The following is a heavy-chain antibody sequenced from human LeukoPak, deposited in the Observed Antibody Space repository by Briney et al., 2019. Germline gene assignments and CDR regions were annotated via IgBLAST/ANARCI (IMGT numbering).Heavy chain of an antibody. V-gene: IGHV3-74*01. Sequence: GGSLRLSCAASGFTFSSYWMHWVRQAPGKGLVWVSRINSDGSSASYADSVKGRFTISRDNAKNTLYLQMNSLRAEDTAVYYCAKEYIWFGELSTDAFDIWGQGTMVTVSS. CDR1: GFTFSSYW. D-gene: IGHD3-10*01. CDR3: AKEYIWFGELSTDAFDI. CDR2: INSDGSSA. J-gene: IGHJ3*02.